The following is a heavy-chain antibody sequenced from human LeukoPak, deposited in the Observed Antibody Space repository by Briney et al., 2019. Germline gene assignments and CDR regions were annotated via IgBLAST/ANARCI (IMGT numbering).Heavy chain of an antibody. Sequence: SETLSLTCTVSGASLSNYYWSWIRQRAGKGLELIGRIYTSGSTNYNPSFKSRVTMSVDTSKNQFSLNLSSVTAADTAMYYCARGSLAPDYWGQGTLVTVSS. CDR1: GASLSNYY. CDR2: IYTSGST. D-gene: IGHD2-15*01. J-gene: IGHJ4*02. V-gene: IGHV4-4*07. CDR3: ARGSLAPDY.